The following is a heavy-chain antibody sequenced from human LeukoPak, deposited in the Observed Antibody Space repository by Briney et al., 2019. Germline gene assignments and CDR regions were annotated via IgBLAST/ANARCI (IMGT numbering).Heavy chain of an antibody. CDR3: AREFSPYYGSGSPYYFDY. Sequence: PGGSLRLSCAASGFTFSSYEMNWVRQAPGKGLEWVSYISSSGSTIYYADSVKGRFTISRDNAKNSPYLQMNSLRAEDTAVYYCAREFSPYYGSGSPYYFDYWGQGTLVTVSS. V-gene: IGHV3-48*03. D-gene: IGHD3-10*01. CDR2: ISSSGSTI. CDR1: GFTFSSYE. J-gene: IGHJ4*02.